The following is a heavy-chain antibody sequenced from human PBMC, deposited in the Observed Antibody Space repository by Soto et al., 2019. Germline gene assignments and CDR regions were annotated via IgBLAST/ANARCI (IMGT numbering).Heavy chain of an antibody. Sequence: EVQLLESGGGLVQPGGSLRLSFAASGSTFSTYGLTWFRRPPGKGREWVQSIGGGNTFYAGSVKGRFTISRDNSKNTLYLQMNSLTAEDTAVYYCAKAPSSDCNSGACSLRSWGQGTLVTVSS. CDR3: AKAPSSDCNSGACSLRS. V-gene: IGHV3-23*01. CDR1: GSTFSTYG. D-gene: IGHD2-21*01. CDR2: IGGGNT. J-gene: IGHJ5*02.